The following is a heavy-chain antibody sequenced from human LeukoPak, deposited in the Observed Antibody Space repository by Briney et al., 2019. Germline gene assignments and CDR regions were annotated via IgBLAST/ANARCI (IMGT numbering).Heavy chain of an antibody. D-gene: IGHD3-10*01. Sequence: ASVKVSCKASGYTFTSYYMHWVRQAPGQGLEWMGIINPSGGSTSYAQKFQGRVTMTRDTSTGTVYMELSSLRSEDTAVYYCARGTKQLLWLTNDAGGWFDPWGQGTLVTVSS. CDR2: INPSGGST. V-gene: IGHV1-46*01. CDR1: GYTFTSYY. CDR3: ARGTKQLLWLTNDAGGWFDP. J-gene: IGHJ5*02.